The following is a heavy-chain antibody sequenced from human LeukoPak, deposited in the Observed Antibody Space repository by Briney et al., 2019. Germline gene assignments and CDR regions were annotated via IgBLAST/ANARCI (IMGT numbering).Heavy chain of an antibody. V-gene: IGHV3-74*01. Sequence: PGGSLRLSCAASGFTFSRHWVHWVRQAPGKGLVWVSHLTSDGSRKTYADSVKGRFTISRDNAKNTIYLQMNSLRAEDTAVYYCARDNGKYAMDVWGQGTTVTVSS. J-gene: IGHJ6*02. D-gene: IGHD2-8*01. CDR3: ARDNGKYAMDV. CDR2: LTSDGSRK. CDR1: GFTFSRHW.